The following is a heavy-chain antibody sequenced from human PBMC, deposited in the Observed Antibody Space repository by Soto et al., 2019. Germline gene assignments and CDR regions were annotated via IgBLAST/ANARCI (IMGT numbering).Heavy chain of an antibody. CDR1: GFTVSSNY. V-gene: IGHV3-66*01. CDR3: ARGAVYYYPYFDP. D-gene: IGHD3-16*01. Sequence: PGGSLRLSCAASGFTVSSNYMSWVRQAPGKGLEWVSVIYSGGSTYYADSVKGRFTISRDNSKNTLYLQMNSLRAEDTAVYYCARGAVYYYPYFDPWGQGTLVTVSS. CDR2: IYSGGST. J-gene: IGHJ5*02.